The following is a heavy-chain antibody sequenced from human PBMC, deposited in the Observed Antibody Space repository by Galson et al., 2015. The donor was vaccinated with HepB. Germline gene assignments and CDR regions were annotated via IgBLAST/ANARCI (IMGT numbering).Heavy chain of an antibody. V-gene: IGHV3-43D*03. Sequence: SLRLSCAASGFNFDDYAMHWVRQAPGKGLEWVSVISWDGDIIDYADSVKGRFTISRDNSDNSLFLQMNSLRPEDTALYYCAKDSTSHGSWTHDYWGQGTLVTVSS. J-gene: IGHJ4*02. CDR3: AKDSTSHGSWTHDY. D-gene: IGHD3-10*01. CDR2: ISWDGDII. CDR1: GFNFDDYA.